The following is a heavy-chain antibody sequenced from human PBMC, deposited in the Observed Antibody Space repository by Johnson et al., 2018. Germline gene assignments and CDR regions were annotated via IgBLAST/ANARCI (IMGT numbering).Heavy chain of an antibody. J-gene: IGHJ6*02. CDR3: AGTRSHYYYGMDV. CDR1: GYSFTSYW. CDR2: IYPGDTDI. Sequence: EVQLVETGAEVKKPGESLKISCKGSGYSFTSYWIGWVRQMPGKGLEWMGIIYPGDTDIRYTPSFQGQVTISADKSISTPHLQGSSLKASDTAMYYWAGTRSHYYYGMDVWGQGTTVTVSS. V-gene: IGHV5-51*01.